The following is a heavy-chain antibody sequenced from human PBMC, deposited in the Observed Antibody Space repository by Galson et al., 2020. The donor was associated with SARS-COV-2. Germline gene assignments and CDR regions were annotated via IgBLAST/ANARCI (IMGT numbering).Heavy chain of an antibody. CDR1: GFTFSSYA. J-gene: IGHJ4*02. V-gene: IGHV3-30-3*01. CDR3: ARAWGGSYSSFGY. Sequence: QAGGSLRLSCAASGFTFSSYAMHWVRQAPGKWLEWVAVISYDGSNKYYADSVKGRFTISRDNSKNTLYLQMNSLRAEDTAVYYCARAWGGSYSSFGYWGQGTLVTVSS. D-gene: IGHD1-26*01. CDR2: ISYDGSNK.